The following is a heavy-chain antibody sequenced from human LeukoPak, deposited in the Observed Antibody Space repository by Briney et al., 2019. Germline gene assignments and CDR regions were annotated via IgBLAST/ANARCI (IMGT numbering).Heavy chain of an antibody. CDR1: GGSISSSSYY. J-gene: IGHJ4*02. V-gene: IGHV4-39*07. CDR3: ARGSGRWLQLRGFDY. D-gene: IGHD5-24*01. CDR2: IYYSGST. Sequence: SETLSLTCTVSGGSISSSSYYWGWIRQPPGKGLEWIGSIYYSGSTYYNPSLKSRVTISVDTSKNQFSLKLSSVTAADTAVYYCARGSGRWLQLRGFDYWGQGTLVTVSS.